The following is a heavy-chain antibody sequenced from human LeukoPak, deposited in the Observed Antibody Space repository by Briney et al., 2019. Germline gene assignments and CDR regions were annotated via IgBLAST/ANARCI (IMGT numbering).Heavy chain of an antibody. J-gene: IGHJ4*02. CDR3: ARQASYSGSYHYYFDY. D-gene: IGHD1-26*01. CDR1: GGSISSYY. V-gene: IGHV4-59*01. CDR2: IYYSGST. Sequence: PSETLSLTCTVSGGSISSYYWSCIRHPPGKGLEWSGYIYYSGSTNYNPSLKSRVTISVDTSKNQFSLKLSSVPAADTAVYYCARQASYSGSYHYYFDYWGQGTLVTVSS.